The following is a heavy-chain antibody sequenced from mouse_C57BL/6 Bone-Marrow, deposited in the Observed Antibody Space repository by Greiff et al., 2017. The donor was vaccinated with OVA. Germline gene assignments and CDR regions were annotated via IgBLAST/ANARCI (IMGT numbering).Heavy chain of an antibody. V-gene: IGHV1-55*01. CDR2: IYPGSGST. Sequence: QVQLQQPGAELVKPGASVKMSCKASGYTFTSYWITWVKQRPGQGLEWIGDIYPGSGSTNYNEKFKSKATLTVDTSSSTAYMQLSSLTSEDSAVYYCARGLTTVVAPYYYAMDYWGQGTSVTVSS. J-gene: IGHJ4*01. D-gene: IGHD1-1*01. CDR1: GYTFTSYW. CDR3: ARGLTTVVAPYYYAMDY.